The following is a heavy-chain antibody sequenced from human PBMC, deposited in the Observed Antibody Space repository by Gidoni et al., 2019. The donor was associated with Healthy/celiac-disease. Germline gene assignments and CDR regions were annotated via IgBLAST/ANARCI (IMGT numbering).Heavy chain of an antibody. V-gene: IGHV4-59*01. CDR1: GGSISRYY. CDR2: IYYSGST. D-gene: IGHD3-3*01. Sequence: QVQLQESGPGLVKPSETLSLTCPVSGGSISRYYWSWIRQPPGKGLEWIGYIYYSGSTNYNPSLKSRVTISVDTSKNQFSLKLSSVTAADTAVYYCARGRRITIFGGEWGWFDPWGQGTLVTVSS. J-gene: IGHJ5*02. CDR3: ARGRRITIFGGEWGWFDP.